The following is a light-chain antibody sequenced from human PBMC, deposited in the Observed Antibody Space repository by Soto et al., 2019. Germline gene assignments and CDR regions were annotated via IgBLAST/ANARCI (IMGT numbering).Light chain of an antibody. CDR1: QSVSNN. CDR2: DAS. V-gene: IGKV3-15*01. J-gene: IGKJ1*01. CDR3: QQYNNWPPWT. Sequence: ILMTQSPATLSMSPGERATLSCRASQSVSNNLARYQQKPGQAPRLLIYDASTRATGIPGRFSGSGSGTEFTLTISGLQSEDFAVYYCQQYNNWPPWTFGQGTKVEIK.